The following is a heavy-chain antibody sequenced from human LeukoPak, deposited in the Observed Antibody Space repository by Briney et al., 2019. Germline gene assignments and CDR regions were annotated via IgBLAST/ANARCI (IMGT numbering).Heavy chain of an antibody. D-gene: IGHD6-13*01. CDR2: ISSSSSYI. J-gene: IGHJ3*02. CDR3: ARRDSSSDAFDI. V-gene: IGHV3-21*01. CDR1: GFTFSSYG. Sequence: PGGSLRLSCAASGFTFSSYGMHWVRQAPGKGLEWVSSISSSSSYIYYADSVKGRFTISRDNAKNSLYLQMNSLRAEDTAVYYCARRDSSSDAFDIWGQGTMVTVSS.